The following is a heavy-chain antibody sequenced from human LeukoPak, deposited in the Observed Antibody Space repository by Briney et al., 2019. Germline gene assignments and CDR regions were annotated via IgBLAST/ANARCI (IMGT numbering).Heavy chain of an antibody. CDR2: IYYSGST. CDR3: AREVPLMGDHYYYYYYMDV. J-gene: IGHJ6*03. V-gene: IGHV4-59*01. Sequence: SETLSLTCAVYGGSFSGYYWSWIRQPPGKGLEWIGYIYYSGSTNYNPSLKSRVTISVDTSKNQFSLKLSSVTAADTAVYYCAREVPLMGDHYYYYYYMDVWGKGTTVTVSS. CDR1: GGSFSGYY. D-gene: IGHD3-16*01.